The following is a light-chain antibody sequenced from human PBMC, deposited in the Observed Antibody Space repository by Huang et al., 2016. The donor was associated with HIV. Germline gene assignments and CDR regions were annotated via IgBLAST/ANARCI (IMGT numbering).Light chain of an antibody. J-gene: IGKJ3*01. Sequence: EIVLTQSPGTLSLSPGERATLSCRASQSVSSNHLVWYQQRPGQAPMLLIYDTSTRATGIPDRFSGSVSGTDFTLTISRLEPEDLAVYYCQHYGSSLLTFGPGTKVHIK. CDR3: QHYGSSLLT. V-gene: IGKV3-20*01. CDR1: QSVSSNH. CDR2: DTS.